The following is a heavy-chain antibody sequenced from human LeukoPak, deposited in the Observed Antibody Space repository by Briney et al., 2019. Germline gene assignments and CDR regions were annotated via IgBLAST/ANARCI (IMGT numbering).Heavy chain of an antibody. V-gene: IGHV4-39*01. D-gene: IGHD6-13*01. CDR1: GGSISSSSYY. CDR2: IYYSGST. J-gene: IGHJ4*02. CDR3: ARLRKQQLAFDY. Sequence: PSETLSLTCTVSGGSISSSSYYWGWIRQPPGKGLEWIGSIYYSGSTYYNPSLKSRVTISVDTSKNQFSLKLSPVTTADTAVYYFARLRKQQLAFDYWGQRTLVTVSS.